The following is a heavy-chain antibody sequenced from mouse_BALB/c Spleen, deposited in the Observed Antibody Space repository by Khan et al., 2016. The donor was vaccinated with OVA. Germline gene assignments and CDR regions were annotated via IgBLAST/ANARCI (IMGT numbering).Heavy chain of an antibody. CDR2: ISTYSGNT. D-gene: IGHD2-3*01. CDR1: GYTFTDYA. J-gene: IGHJ2*01. CDR3: TSPAYDGYDDY. V-gene: IGHV1S137*01. Sequence: QVRLQQSGPELVRPGVSVKISCKGSGYTFTDYAMHWVKQSHAKSLEWIGLISTYSGNTNYKQKFKGKATMTVDKSSSTAYMELARLTSEDSAIYYCTSPAYDGYDDYWGQGTTLTVSS.